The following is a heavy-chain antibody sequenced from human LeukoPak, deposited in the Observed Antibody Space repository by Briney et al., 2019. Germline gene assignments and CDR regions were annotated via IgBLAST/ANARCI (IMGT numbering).Heavy chain of an antibody. J-gene: IGHJ4*02. V-gene: IGHV4-59*01. CDR2: IYYSGST. Sequence: SETLSLTCTVSGGSISSYYWSWIRQPPGKGLEWIGYIYYSGSTNYNPSLKSRVTISVDTSKNQFSLKLSSVTAADTAVYYCARGSGQVVPAEHSDYWGQGTLVTVSS. D-gene: IGHD2-2*01. CDR1: GGSISSYY. CDR3: ARGSGQVVPAEHSDY.